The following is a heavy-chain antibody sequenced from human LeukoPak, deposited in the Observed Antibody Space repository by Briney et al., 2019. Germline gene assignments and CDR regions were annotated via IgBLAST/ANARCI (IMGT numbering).Heavy chain of an antibody. D-gene: IGHD3-10*01. CDR1: GYTFTSYG. CDR2: ISAYNGNT. CDR3: ATYMVRGVYEPASAFDI. V-gene: IGHV1-18*01. Sequence: ASVKVSCKASGYTFTSYGISWVRQAPGQGLEWMGWISAYNGNTNYAQKLQGRVTITADKSTSTAYMELSSLRSEDTAVYYCATYMVRGVYEPASAFDIWGQGTMVTVSS. J-gene: IGHJ3*02.